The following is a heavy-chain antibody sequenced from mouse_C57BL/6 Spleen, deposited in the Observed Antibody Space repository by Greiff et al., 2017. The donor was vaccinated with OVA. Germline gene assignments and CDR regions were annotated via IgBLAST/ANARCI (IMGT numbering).Heavy chain of an antibody. CDR2: IDPETGGT. D-gene: IGHD1-1*01. V-gene: IGHV1-15*01. CDR1: GYTFTDYE. Sequence: QVQLQQSGAELVRPGASVTLSCKASGYTFTDYEMHWVKQTPVHGLEWIGAIDPETGGTAYNQKFKGKAILTADKSSSTAYMELRSLTSEDSAVYYCTREGAYYGSSGGWGQGTLVTVSA. J-gene: IGHJ3*01. CDR3: TREGAYYGSSGG.